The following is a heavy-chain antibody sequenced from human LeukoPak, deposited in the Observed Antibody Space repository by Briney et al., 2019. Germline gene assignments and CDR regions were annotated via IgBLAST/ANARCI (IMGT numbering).Heavy chain of an antibody. CDR3: ARLGVEAFDI. Sequence: PSETRSLTCTVAGGSISMYYWSWIRQPPGKVLGWIAYIYHSGSTNYNPSLKSRVTISVDTSKTQFSLKLSSVTAADTAVYYCARLGVEAFDIWGQGTMVTVSS. CDR2: IYHSGST. D-gene: IGHD3-16*01. V-gene: IGHV4-59*01. CDR1: GGSISMYY. J-gene: IGHJ3*02.